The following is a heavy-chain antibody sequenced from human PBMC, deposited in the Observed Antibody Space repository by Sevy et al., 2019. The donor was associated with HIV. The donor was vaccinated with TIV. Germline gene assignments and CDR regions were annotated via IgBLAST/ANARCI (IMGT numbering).Heavy chain of an antibody. D-gene: IGHD2-21*02. Sequence: GGYPRLSCAASGFTFSSYGMHWVRQAPGKGLEWVAFIRYDGSNKYYADSVKGRFTISRDNSKNTLYLQMNSLRAEDTAVYYWPIEGDGGNSHGYYYGMDVWGQGTTVTVSS. CDR1: GFTFSSYG. J-gene: IGHJ6*02. V-gene: IGHV3-30*02. CDR2: IRYDGSNK. CDR3: PIEGDGGNSHGYYYGMDV.